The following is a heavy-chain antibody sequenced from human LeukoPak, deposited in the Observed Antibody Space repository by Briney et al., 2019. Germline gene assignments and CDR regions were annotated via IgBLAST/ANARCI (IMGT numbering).Heavy chain of an antibody. J-gene: IGHJ4*02. CDR2: IKKDGSEK. D-gene: IGHD6-19*01. V-gene: IGHV3-7*05. CDR1: GFTFSSYW. Sequence: PGGSLRLSCTASGFTFSSYWMNWVRQAPGKGLEWVANIKKDGSEKYYVDSVKGRFTISRDNAKNSLYLRMNSLRAEDTAVYYCAGGGGWLTDCWGQGTLVTVSS. CDR3: AGGGGWLTDC.